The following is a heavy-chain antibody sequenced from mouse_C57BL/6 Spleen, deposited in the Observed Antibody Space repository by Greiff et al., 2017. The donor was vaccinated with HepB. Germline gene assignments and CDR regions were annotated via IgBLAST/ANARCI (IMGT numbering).Heavy chain of an antibody. CDR3: ARNNYGFDY. CDR2: IDPSDSYT. V-gene: IGHV1-50*01. Sequence: VQLQHSGAELVKPGASVKLSCKASGYTFTSYWMQWVKQRPGQGLEWIGEIDPSDSYTNYNQKFKGKATLTVDTSSSTAYMQLSSLTSEDSAVYYCARNNYGFDYWGQGTTLTVSS. D-gene: IGHD1-1*01. J-gene: IGHJ2*01. CDR1: GYTFTSYW.